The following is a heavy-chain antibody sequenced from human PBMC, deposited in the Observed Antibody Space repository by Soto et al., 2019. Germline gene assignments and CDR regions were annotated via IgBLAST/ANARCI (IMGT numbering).Heavy chain of an antibody. CDR2: ISYDGSNK. CDR1: GFTFSSYA. J-gene: IGHJ4*02. D-gene: IGHD3-3*01. V-gene: IGHV3-30-3*01. Sequence: QVQLVESGGGVVQPGRSLRLSCAASGFTFSSYAMHWVRQAPGKGLEWVAVISYDGSNKYYADSVKGRFPISRDNSKNTRYLQMNSLRAEDTAVYYCAREATTFGVVIGGYFDYWGQGTLVTVSS. CDR3: AREATTFGVVIGGYFDY.